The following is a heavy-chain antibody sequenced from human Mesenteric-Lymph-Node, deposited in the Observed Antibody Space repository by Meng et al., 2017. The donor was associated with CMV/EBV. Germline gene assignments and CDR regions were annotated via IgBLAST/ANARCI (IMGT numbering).Heavy chain of an antibody. CDR2: ISADGAST. D-gene: IGHD1-26*01. J-gene: IGHJ4*02. V-gene: IGHV3-23*01. Sequence: GGSLRLSCAASGFTFSSYAMSWVRQAPGKGLEWVSTISADGASTYFADSVKGRFTISRDNSKNSLYVHLQMNSLRAEDTAVYYCARGGTGPLGYWGQGTLVTVSS. CDR3: ARGGTGPLGY. CDR1: GFTFSSYA.